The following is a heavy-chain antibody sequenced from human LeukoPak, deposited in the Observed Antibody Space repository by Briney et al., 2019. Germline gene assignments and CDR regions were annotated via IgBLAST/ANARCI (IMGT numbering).Heavy chain of an antibody. CDR3: ARAHCSSTSCYTLFDY. V-gene: IGHV4-39*07. CDR1: GASMSTSNYY. D-gene: IGHD2-2*02. Sequence: SETLSLTCNVSGASMSTSNYYWGWVRQSPGKGLEWIGSIYNSGSTYYNPSLKSRVTMSVDTSKNQFSLKLSSVTAADTAVYYCARAHCSSTSCYTLFDYWGQGTLVTVSS. J-gene: IGHJ4*02. CDR2: IYNSGST.